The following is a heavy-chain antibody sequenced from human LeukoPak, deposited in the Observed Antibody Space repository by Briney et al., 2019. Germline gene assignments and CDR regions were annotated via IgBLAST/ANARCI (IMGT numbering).Heavy chain of an antibody. CDR1: GGSISSYY. D-gene: IGHD5-12*01. V-gene: IGHV4-59*08. CDR2: IYYSGST. CDR3: ARGYSGYDRYFDY. Sequence: SETLSLTCTVSGGSISSYYWSWIRQPPGKGLEWIGYIYYSGSTNYNPALKSRVTISVDTSKNQFSLKLSSVTAADTAMYYCARGYSGYDRYFDYWGQGTLVTVSS. J-gene: IGHJ4*02.